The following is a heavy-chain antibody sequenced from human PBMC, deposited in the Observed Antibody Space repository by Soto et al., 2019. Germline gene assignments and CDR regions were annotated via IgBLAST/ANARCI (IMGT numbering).Heavy chain of an antibody. J-gene: IGHJ3*02. CDR2: ILPMLDIT. CDR3: TLGSWSAETFDI. V-gene: IGHV1-69*02. CDR1: GGTFSTYT. D-gene: IGHD6-13*01. Sequence: QVQLVQSGAEVKKPGSSVKVSCTASGGTFSTYTIIWVRQAPGQGLEWMGRILPMLDITNSAQRFQGRVTITADKSTSTAYLELSSLRSEDTAVYCCTLGSWSAETFDIWGRGTMVTVSS.